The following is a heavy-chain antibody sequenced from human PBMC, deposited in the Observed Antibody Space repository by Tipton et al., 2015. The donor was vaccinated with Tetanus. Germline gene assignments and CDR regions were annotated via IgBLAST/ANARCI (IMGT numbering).Heavy chain of an antibody. CDR2: ISAYNGNT. CDR1: GYTFTSYG. Sequence: QLVQSGAEVKKPGASVKVSCKASGYTFTSYGISWVRQAPGQVLERMGWISAYNGNTNYAQKLQGRVTMTTDTSTSTAYMELRSLRSDDTAVYYRARDEQGTYYDYVWGSFGGYWGQGTLVTVSS. D-gene: IGHD3-16*01. V-gene: IGHV1-18*04. J-gene: IGHJ4*02. CDR3: ARDEQGTYYDYVWGSFGGY.